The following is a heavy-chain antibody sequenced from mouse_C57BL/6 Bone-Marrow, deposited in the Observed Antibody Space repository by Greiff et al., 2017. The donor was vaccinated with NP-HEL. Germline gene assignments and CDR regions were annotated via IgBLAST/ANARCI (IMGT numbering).Heavy chain of an antibody. CDR1: GFTFSSYA. CDR3: TRDRVITTVVANWYFDV. Sequence: EVKVVESGEGLVKPGGSLKLSCAASGFTFSSYAMSWVRQTPEKRLEWVAYISSGGDYIYYADTVKGRFTISRDNARNTLYLQMSSLKSEDTAMYYCTRDRVITTVVANWYFDVWGTGTTVTVSS. V-gene: IGHV5-9-1*02. CDR2: ISSGGDYI. J-gene: IGHJ1*03. D-gene: IGHD1-1*01.